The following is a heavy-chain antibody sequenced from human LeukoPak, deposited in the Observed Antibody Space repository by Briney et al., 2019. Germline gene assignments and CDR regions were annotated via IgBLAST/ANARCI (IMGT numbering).Heavy chain of an antibody. Sequence: GESLKISCKGSGYSFTSYWIGWVRQMPGKGLEWMGIIYPGDSDTRYSPSFQGQVTISADKSISTAYLQWSSLKASDTAMYYCARRGAWYSSGWSPTNNWFDPWGQGTLVTVSS. J-gene: IGHJ5*02. CDR2: IYPGDSDT. CDR3: ARRGAWYSSGWSPTNNWFDP. V-gene: IGHV5-51*01. CDR1: GYSFTSYW. D-gene: IGHD6-19*01.